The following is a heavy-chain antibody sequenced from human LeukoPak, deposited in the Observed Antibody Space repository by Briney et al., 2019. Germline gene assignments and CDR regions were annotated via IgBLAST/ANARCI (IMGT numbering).Heavy chain of an antibody. CDR1: GFTFSSYA. V-gene: IGHV3-15*01. CDR2: IKSKSDGGTT. Sequence: GGSLRLSCAASGFTFSSYAMHWVRQAPGKGLEWVGRIKSKSDGGTTDYAAPVKGRFTISRDDSKNTLYLQMNSLKTEDTAVYYCTTALVRGFNAFDIWGQGTMVTVSS. CDR3: TTALVRGFNAFDI. D-gene: IGHD3-10*01. J-gene: IGHJ3*02.